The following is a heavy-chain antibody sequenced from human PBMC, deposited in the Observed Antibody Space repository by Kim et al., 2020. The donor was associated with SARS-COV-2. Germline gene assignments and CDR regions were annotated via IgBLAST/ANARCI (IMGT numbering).Heavy chain of an antibody. D-gene: IGHD3-22*01. V-gene: IGHV4-34*01. CDR2: INHSGST. CDR3: ARTPFRDSTFDF. J-gene: IGHJ4*02. Sequence: SETLSLTCAVYGGSFSGYYWSWIRQPPGKGLEWIGEINHSGSTNYNPSLKSRVTISVDTSKNQFSLKLSSVTAADTAVYYCARTPFRDSTFDFLGQGTL. CDR1: GGSFSGYY.